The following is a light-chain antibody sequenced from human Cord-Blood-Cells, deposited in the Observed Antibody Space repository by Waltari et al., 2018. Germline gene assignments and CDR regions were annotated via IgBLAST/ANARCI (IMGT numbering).Light chain of an antibody. CDR2: WAS. CDR1: QCVLYSSNNKNY. V-gene: IGKV4-1*01. Sequence: DIVMTQSPDSLAVSLGERATINCKSSQCVLYSSNNKNYLDWYQQKPGQPHKLLIYWASTRESGVPDRFSGSGSGTDFTLTISSLQAEDVAVYYCKQYYSTPFTFGPGTKVD. CDR3: KQYYSTPFT. J-gene: IGKJ3*01.